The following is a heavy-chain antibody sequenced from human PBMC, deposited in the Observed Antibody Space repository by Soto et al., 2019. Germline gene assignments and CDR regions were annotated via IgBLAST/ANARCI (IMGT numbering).Heavy chain of an antibody. V-gene: IGHV4-39*01. Sequence: SETLSLTCTVSGGSISSGGYYWSWIRQHPGKGLEWIGYIYYSGSTYYNPSLKSRVTISVDTSKNQFSLKLSSVTAADTAVYYCARQAIVVVVAAPSENWFDPWGQGTLVTVSS. CDR3: ARQAIVVVVAAPSENWFDP. CDR1: GGSISSGGYY. D-gene: IGHD2-15*01. J-gene: IGHJ5*02. CDR2: IYYSGST.